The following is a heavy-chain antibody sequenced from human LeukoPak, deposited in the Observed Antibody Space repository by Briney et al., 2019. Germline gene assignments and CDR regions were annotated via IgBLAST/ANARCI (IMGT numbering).Heavy chain of an antibody. D-gene: IGHD3-22*01. Sequence: GGSLRLSCAASGFTFDDYAIHWVRQAPGKGLEWVSGISWNSGSIGYADSVKGRFTISRDNAKNSLYLQMNSLRAEDTALYYCAKGKGKNYDSPLDYWGQGTLVTVSS. CDR3: AKGKGKNYDSPLDY. CDR2: ISWNSGSI. V-gene: IGHV3-9*01. J-gene: IGHJ4*02. CDR1: GFTFDDYA.